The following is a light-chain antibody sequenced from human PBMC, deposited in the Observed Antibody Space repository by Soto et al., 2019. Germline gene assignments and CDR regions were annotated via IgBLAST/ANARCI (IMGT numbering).Light chain of an antibody. J-gene: IGKJ1*01. CDR3: HQYEKSLWT. V-gene: IGKV3D-15*01. CDR1: QSVSSN. CDR2: EAS. Sequence: EMVMTQSPATLSVSPGERATLSCRASQSVSSNLAWYQQKPGQAPRLLIYEASNRATGIPARFSGSGSGADFTLTISSLEPEDFAVYYCHQYEKSLWTFGQGTKVDIK.